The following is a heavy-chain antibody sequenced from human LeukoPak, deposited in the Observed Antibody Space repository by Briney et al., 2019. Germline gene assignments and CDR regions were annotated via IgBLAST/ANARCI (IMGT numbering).Heavy chain of an antibody. V-gene: IGHV3-23*01. CDR2: ISASGGST. J-gene: IGHJ4*02. Sequence: LTGGSLRLSCAASGFTFSTYAMSWVRQGPGKGLEWVSAISASGGSTYYADSVKGRFTISRDNSKNTLHLQMNRLRGEDTALYYCAKVDREVGDEYWGQGTLVTVSS. CDR1: GFTFSTYA. CDR3: AKVDREVGDEY. D-gene: IGHD1-26*01.